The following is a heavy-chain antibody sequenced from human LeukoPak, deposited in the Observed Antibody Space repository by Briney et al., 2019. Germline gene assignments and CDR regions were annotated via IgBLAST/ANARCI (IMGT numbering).Heavy chain of an antibody. J-gene: IGHJ3*01. CDR1: GGSINDYY. V-gene: IGHV4-59*08. CDR3: ARRFDL. D-gene: IGHD3-10*01. Sequence: SETLSLTCTVSGGSINDYYWSWIRQPPGKGLEYIGYIYYSGSTNYNPSLKSRVTISIDTSKSHFSPKLSSVTAADTAVYYCARRFDLWGQGTMVTVSS. CDR2: IYYSGST.